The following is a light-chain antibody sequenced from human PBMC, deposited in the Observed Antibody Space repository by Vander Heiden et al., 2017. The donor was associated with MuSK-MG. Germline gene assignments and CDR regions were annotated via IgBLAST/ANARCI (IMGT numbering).Light chain of an antibody. J-gene: IGKJ1*01. CDR1: RSISSY. Sequence: DIQMTQSPSSLSASIGDRVTITCRASRSISSYLNWYQQKPGKAPKLLIYAVSDLQSGVPSTFSGRGSGTDFTLTISSLQPEDFATYYCQQSVITPQTFGQGTKVEIK. V-gene: IGKV1-39*01. CDR2: AVS. CDR3: QQSVITPQT.